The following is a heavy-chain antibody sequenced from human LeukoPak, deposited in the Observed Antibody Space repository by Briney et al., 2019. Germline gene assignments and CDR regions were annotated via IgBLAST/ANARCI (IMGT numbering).Heavy chain of an antibody. CDR3: ARQRFSTMIVVVIGEVDY. Sequence: GGSLRLSCAASGFTFSSYEMNWVRQAPGKGLEWVSYISSGGSTIYYADSVKGRSTISRDTAKNSLYLQMNSLRAEDTAVYYCARQRFSTMIVVVIGEVDYWGQGTLVTVSS. J-gene: IGHJ4*02. CDR2: ISSGGSTI. D-gene: IGHD3-22*01. V-gene: IGHV3-48*03. CDR1: GFTFSSYE.